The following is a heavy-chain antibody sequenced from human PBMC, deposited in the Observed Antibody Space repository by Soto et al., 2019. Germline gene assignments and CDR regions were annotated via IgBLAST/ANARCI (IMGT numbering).Heavy chain of an antibody. CDR2: IIPIFGTA. J-gene: IGHJ4*02. Sequence: QVQLVQSGAEVKKPGSSVKVSCKASGGTFSSYAISWVRQAPGQGLEWMGGIIPIFGTANYAQKFQGRVTITADESTSAAYRELTSLISEETALYYCARLIAARVASLDYWGQGTLVTVSS. V-gene: IGHV1-69*01. D-gene: IGHD6-6*01. CDR3: ARLIAARVASLDY. CDR1: GGTFSSYA.